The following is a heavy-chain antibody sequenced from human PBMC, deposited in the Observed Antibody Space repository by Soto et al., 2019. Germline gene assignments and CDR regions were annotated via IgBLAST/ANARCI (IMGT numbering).Heavy chain of an antibody. V-gene: IGHV3-23*01. Sequence: GGSLRLSCAASGFTFSSYAMSWVRQAPGKGLEWVSAISGSGGSTYYADSVKGRFTIPRDNSKNTLYLQMNSLRAEDTAVYYCAKVVGVVVPAAISYFDYWGQGTLVTVSS. CDR1: GFTFSSYA. D-gene: IGHD2-2*02. CDR3: AKVVGVVVPAAISYFDY. CDR2: ISGSGGST. J-gene: IGHJ4*02.